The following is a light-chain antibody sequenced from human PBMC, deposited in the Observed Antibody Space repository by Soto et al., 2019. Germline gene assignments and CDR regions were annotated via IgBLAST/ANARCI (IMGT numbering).Light chain of an antibody. V-gene: IGLV2-23*02. J-gene: IGLJ1*01. CDR2: EVN. CDR3: SSYSGASVSDV. CDR1: SSDVGTFNL. Sequence: QSALTQPASVSGSPGQSITISCTGTSSDVGTFNLVSWYQQHPGKAPKLLIFEVNNRPSGVSIRFSGSKSGNTASLTISGLQAEDEADYYCSSYSGASVSDVFGTGTKLTVL.